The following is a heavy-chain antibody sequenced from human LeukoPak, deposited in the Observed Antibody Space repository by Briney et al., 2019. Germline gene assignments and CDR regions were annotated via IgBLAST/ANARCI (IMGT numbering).Heavy chain of an antibody. CDR3: ARFQYGPLYYFDY. J-gene: IGHJ4*02. V-gene: IGHV4-38-2*02. CDR1: GYSISSGYY. CDR2: IYHSGST. D-gene: IGHD2-8*01. Sequence: SETLSLTCTVSGYSISSGYYWGWIRQSPGKGLEWIANIYHSGSTYYNPSLKSRVTISVDTSKNQFSLKLSSVTAADTAVYYCARFQYGPLYYFDYWGQGTLVTVSS.